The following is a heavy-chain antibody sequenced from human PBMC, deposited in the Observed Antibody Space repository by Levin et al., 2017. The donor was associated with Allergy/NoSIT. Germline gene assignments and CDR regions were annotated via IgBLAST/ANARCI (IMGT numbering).Heavy chain of an antibody. CDR2: IYYSGTT. CDR1: GGSISSYY. Sequence: SQTLSLTCTVSGGSISSYYWSWIRQPPGKGLEWIGYIYYSGTTKYNPSLKSRVTISVDTSKNQFSLKLSSVTAADTAVYYCARQAMYSDSSGWTLGAFEIWGQGTMVTVSS. V-gene: IGHV4-59*08. CDR3: ARQAMYSDSSGWTLGAFEI. J-gene: IGHJ3*02. D-gene: IGHD3-22*01.